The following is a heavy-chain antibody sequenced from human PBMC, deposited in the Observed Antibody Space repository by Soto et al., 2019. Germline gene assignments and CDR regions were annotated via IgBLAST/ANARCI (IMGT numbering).Heavy chain of an antibody. J-gene: IGHJ3*02. D-gene: IGHD6-13*01. CDR2: IYYSGST. Sequence: SETLSLTCTVSGGSISSGGYYWSWIRQHPGKGLEWIGYIYYSGSTYYNPSLKSRVTISVDTSKNQFSLKLSSVTAADTAVYYCARDADSGIAAAGHAFDIWGQGTMVTVSS. CDR1: GGSISSGGYY. CDR3: ARDADSGIAAAGHAFDI. V-gene: IGHV4-31*03.